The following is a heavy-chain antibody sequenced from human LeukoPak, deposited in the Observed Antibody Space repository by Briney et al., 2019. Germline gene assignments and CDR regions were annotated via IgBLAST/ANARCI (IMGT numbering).Heavy chain of an antibody. CDR2: ISYDGNNK. CDR1: GFTFTTYW. J-gene: IGHJ3*02. Sequence: GGSLRLSCAASGFTFTTYWMSWVRQVPGKGLEWVAVISYDGNNKYYADSVKGRFIISRDNSKNTLYLQMSSLRAEDTAVYFCARDPKGGFSYGWGAFDIWGQGTMVTVSS. CDR3: ARDPKGGFSYGWGAFDI. D-gene: IGHD5-18*01. V-gene: IGHV3-30*03.